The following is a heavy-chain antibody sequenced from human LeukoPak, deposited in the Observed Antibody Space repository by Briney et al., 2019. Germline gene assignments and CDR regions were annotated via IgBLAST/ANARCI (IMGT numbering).Heavy chain of an antibody. J-gene: IGHJ5*02. V-gene: IGHV3-21*01. D-gene: IGHD6-13*01. CDR2: ITSSSSYI. CDR1: GFTFRSYS. CDR3: ARDPGRVSHWFDP. Sequence: GGSLRLSCATSGFTFRSYSMNWVRQAPGKGLEWVSSITSSSSYIYYADSVKGRFTNSRDNAKNSLYLQMNSLRAEDTAVYYCARDPGRVSHWFDPWGQGTLVTVSS.